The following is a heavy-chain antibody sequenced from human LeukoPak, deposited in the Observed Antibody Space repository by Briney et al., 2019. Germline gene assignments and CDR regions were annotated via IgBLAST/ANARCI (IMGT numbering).Heavy chain of an antibody. Sequence: PGGSLRLSCAASGFTFSDYAMRWVRQAPGKGLEWVAVIWYDGSKKYYADSAKGRFTISRDNSNNALFLQMDSLRAEDTAMYYCARYNSGTMDYWGQGALVTVSS. CDR1: GFTFSDYA. D-gene: IGHD1-1*01. J-gene: IGHJ4*02. CDR3: ARYNSGTMDY. CDR2: IWYDGSKK. V-gene: IGHV3-33*02.